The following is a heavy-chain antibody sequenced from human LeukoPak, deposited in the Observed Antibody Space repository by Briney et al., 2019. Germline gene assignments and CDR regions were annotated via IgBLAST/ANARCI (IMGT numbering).Heavy chain of an antibody. D-gene: IGHD6-13*01. V-gene: IGHV4-38-2*02. Sequence: PSETLSLTCTVSGYSISSGYYWGWIRPPPGKGLEWIGIIYHSGSTYYNPPLKSRVTISVDTSKNQFSLKLSSVTAADTAVYYCARVIAAAGTDWFDPWGQGTLVTVSS. CDR2: IYHSGST. J-gene: IGHJ5*02. CDR1: GYSISSGYY. CDR3: ARVIAAAGTDWFDP.